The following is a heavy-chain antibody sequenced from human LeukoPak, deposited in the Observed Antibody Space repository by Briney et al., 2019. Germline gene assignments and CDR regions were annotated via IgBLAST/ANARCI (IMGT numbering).Heavy chain of an antibody. V-gene: IGHV1-69*04. D-gene: IGHD6-19*01. CDR1: GGTFSSYA. Sequence: GASVKVSCKASGGTFSSYAISWVRQAPGQGLEWMGRIIPILGIANYAQKFQGRVTITADKSTSTAYMELSSLRSEDTAVYYCARRSSSGWLDYWGQGTLVTVSS. CDR3: ARRSSSGWLDY. J-gene: IGHJ4*02. CDR2: IIPILGIA.